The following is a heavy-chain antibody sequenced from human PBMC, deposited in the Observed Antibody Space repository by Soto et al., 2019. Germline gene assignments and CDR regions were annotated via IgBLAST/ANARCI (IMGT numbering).Heavy chain of an antibody. CDR1: GFSLSNARMG. CDR3: ARIKLSCSWYPDWFDP. Sequence: QVTLKESGPVLVKPTETLTLTCTVSGFSLSNARMGVSWIRQPPGKALEWLAHIFSNDDTSYSTSLKSRLTIAMDTSKIQLVLTMTSMNPADTATYYCARIKLSCSWYPDWFDPWGQGTLVTVSS. D-gene: IGHD6-13*01. V-gene: IGHV2-26*02. CDR2: IFSNDDT. J-gene: IGHJ5*02.